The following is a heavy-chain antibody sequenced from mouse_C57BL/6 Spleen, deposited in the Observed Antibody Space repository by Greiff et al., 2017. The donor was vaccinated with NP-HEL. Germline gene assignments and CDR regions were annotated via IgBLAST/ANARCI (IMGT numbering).Heavy chain of an antibody. CDR3: TREEHTTLVFDD. D-gene: IGHD1-1*01. CDR2: IDPETGGT. Sequence: QVQLQQSGAELVRPGASVTLSCKASGYTFTDYEMHWVKQTPVHGLEWIGAIDPETGGTAYNQKFKGKAILTADKSSSTAYMELRSLTSEDSAVYYCTREEHTTLVFDDWGQGTTLSVSS. V-gene: IGHV1-15*01. J-gene: IGHJ2*01. CDR1: GYTFTDYE.